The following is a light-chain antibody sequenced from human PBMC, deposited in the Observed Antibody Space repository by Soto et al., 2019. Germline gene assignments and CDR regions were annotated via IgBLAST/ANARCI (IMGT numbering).Light chain of an antibody. CDR1: QSVSSY. V-gene: IGKV3-11*01. J-gene: IGKJ5*01. CDR2: DAS. CDR3: QQRNT. Sequence: EFVLTQSPATLSLSPGKRATLSCRASQSVSSYVAWYQQKPGQAPRLVIYDASSRATGVPPRFSGSGSGTDFTLTISSLVPEDFAVYYCQQRNTFGQGTRLEI.